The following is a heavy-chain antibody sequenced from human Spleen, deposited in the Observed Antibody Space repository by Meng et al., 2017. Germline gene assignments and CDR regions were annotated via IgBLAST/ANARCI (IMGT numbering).Heavy chain of an antibody. J-gene: IGHJ4*02. CDR2: INHSGST. D-gene: IGHD5/OR15-5a*01. CDR3: ARERRVSMERYTNGDYFYFDN. CDR1: GGSFSGYY. Sequence: AKVQQWDAGLLSTSETLCLTCAVYGGSFSGYYWSWIRQPPGKGLEWIGDINHSGSTNYNPSLKSRVTISVDTSNNHFSLKLNSVTAADTAVYFCARERRVSMERYTNGDYFYFDNWGQGTLVTVSS. V-gene: IGHV4-34*01.